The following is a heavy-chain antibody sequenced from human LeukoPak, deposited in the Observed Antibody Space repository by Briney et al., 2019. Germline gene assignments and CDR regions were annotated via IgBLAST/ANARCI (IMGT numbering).Heavy chain of an antibody. D-gene: IGHD2-15*01. Sequence: GGSLRLSCAASGFTFSSYAMHWVPQAPGKGLEYVSAISSNGGSTYYANSVKGRFTISRDNSKNTLHLQMGSLRAEDMAVYYCARDGLSGGASCYGPYYSDCWGQGTLVTASS. J-gene: IGHJ4*01. CDR2: ISSNGGST. CDR1: GFTFSSYA. CDR3: ARDGLSGGASCYGPYYSDC. V-gene: IGHV3-64*01.